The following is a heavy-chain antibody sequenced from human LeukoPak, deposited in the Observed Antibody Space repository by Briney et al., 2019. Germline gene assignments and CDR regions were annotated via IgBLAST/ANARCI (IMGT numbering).Heavy chain of an antibody. CDR3: ASLYYDFLTGYPNTPG. J-gene: IGHJ4*02. D-gene: IGHD3-9*01. Sequence: NPSETLSLTCAVYGGSFSGYYWSWIRQPPGKGLEWIGEINHSGSTNYNPSLKSRVTISVDTSKNQFSLKLSSVTAADTAVYFCASLYYDFLTGYPNTPGWGQGTLVTVSS. V-gene: IGHV4-34*01. CDR2: INHSGST. CDR1: GGSFSGYY.